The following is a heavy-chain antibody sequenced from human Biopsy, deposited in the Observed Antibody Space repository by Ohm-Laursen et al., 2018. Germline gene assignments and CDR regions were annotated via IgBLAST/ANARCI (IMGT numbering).Heavy chain of an antibody. V-gene: IGHV3-7*01. CDR3: ARSMTTMVRRRSYYFDY. J-gene: IGHJ4*02. CDR2: IKQDGSET. Sequence: SLRLSCSASGFSLRNYTINWVRQAPGKGLEWVANIKQDGSETYFVDSVKGRFTISRDSAKSSLYLQMNSLRAEDTAVYYCARSMTTMVRRRSYYFDYWGQGTLVTVSS. D-gene: IGHD3-10*01. CDR1: GFSLRNYT.